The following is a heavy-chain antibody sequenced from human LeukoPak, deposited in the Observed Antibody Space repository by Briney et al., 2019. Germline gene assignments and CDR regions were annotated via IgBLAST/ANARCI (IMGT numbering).Heavy chain of an antibody. D-gene: IGHD3-22*01. CDR3: ARGGSWAKVFLSYDSSGYYYDY. CDR1: GGSISSNNW. Sequence: SGTLSLTCAVSGGSISSNNWWSWVRQPPGKGLEWIGEIFHSGSTNYNPSLKSRVTISVDTSKNQFSLKLSSVTAADTAVYYCARGGSWAKVFLSYDSSGYYYDYWGQGTLVTVSS. V-gene: IGHV4-4*02. CDR2: IFHSGST. J-gene: IGHJ4*02.